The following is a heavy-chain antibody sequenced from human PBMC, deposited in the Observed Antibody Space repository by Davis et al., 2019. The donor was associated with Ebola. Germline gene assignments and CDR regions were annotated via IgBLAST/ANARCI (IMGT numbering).Heavy chain of an antibody. V-gene: IGHV4-61*01. CDR2: LYYSGST. CDR3: ARWPGYCSGGNCYSGLDV. J-gene: IGHJ6*02. D-gene: IGHD2-15*01. CDR1: GGSVSSGSSY. Sequence: PSETLSLTCTVSGGSVSSGSSYWNWIRQSPGKGLEWIGYLYYSGSTNYSPSLKSRVTISVDTSKNQLSLKLNSVTAADTAVYYCARWPGYCSGGNCYSGLDVWGQGTTVTVSS.